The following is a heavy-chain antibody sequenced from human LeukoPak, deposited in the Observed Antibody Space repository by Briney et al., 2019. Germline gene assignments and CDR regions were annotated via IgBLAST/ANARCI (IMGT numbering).Heavy chain of an antibody. CDR1: GYSFTDYY. J-gene: IGHJ5*02. Sequence: ASVKVSCKASGYSFTDYYMHWVRQAPGQGLEWMGWIDPNSGGTSSAQKFQGRVTMTRDTSITTVYMEVSWLTSDDTAIYYCARADRLDGGPYLIGPWGQGTLVTVSS. CDR2: IDPNSGGT. V-gene: IGHV1-2*02. D-gene: IGHD2-21*01. CDR3: ARADRLDGGPYLIGP.